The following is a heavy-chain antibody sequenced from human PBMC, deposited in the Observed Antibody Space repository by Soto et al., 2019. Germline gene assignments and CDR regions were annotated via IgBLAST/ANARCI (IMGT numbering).Heavy chain of an antibody. V-gene: IGHV3-23*01. CDR1: GFTFSSYA. CDR2: ISGSGGST. D-gene: IGHD3-9*01. CDR3: AKGDYDILTGPIDY. Sequence: LRLSCAASGFTFSSYAMSWVRQAPGKGLEWVSAISGSGGSTYYADSVKGRFTISRDNSKNTLYLQMNSLRAEDTAVYYCAKGDYDILTGPIDYWGQGTLVTVSS. J-gene: IGHJ4*02.